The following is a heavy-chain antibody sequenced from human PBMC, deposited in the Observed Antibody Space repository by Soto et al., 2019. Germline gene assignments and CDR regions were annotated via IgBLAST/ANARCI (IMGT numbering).Heavy chain of an antibody. J-gene: IGHJ5*02. CDR3: ACARSGSGTYDDGFDP. CDR1: GFTCSNHW. CDR2: TNSDGSTT. V-gene: IGHV3-74*01. Sequence: EVQLVESGGGLVQPGGALRVACAASGFTCSNHWLHWVLQAPGKGLVWVSRTNSDGSTTNYAESVKGRFNISRDNAKNTVFLEMNSMRADDTAVYFCACARSGSGTYDDGFDPWGQGTLVTVSS. D-gene: IGHD3-10*01.